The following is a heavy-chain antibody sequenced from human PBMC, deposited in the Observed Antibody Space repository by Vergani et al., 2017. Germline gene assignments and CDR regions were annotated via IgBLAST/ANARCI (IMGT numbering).Heavy chain of an antibody. CDR2: ISGSGGST. Sequence: EVQLLESGGGLVQPGGSLRLSCAASGFTFSSYAMSWVRQAPGKGLEWVSAISGSGGSTYYADSVKGRFTISRDNSKNTLYLQMNSLGAEDTAVYYCAKVPLYYYDSSGYKVGDDYWGQGTLVTVSS. J-gene: IGHJ4*02. D-gene: IGHD3-22*01. CDR1: GFTFSSYA. CDR3: AKVPLYYYDSSGYKVGDDY. V-gene: IGHV3-23*01.